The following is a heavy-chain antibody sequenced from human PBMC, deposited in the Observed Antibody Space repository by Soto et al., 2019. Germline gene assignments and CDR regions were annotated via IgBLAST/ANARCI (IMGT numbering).Heavy chain of an antibody. CDR1: GGSISSGDYY. CDR2: IYYSGST. J-gene: IGHJ3*02. Sequence: QVQLQESGPGLVKPSQTLSLTCTVSGGSISSGDYYWSWIRQPPGKGMEWIGYIYYSGSTYYNPSLKSRVTISVEPSKNQFSLKLSSVTAADTAVYYCARYRDGYNRDAFDIWGQGTMVTVSS. CDR3: ARYRDGYNRDAFDI. D-gene: IGHD5-12*01. V-gene: IGHV4-30-4*01.